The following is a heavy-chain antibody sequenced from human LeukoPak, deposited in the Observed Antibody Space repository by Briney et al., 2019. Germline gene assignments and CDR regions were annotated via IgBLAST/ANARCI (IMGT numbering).Heavy chain of an antibody. CDR3: ASIAARPTYYYYMDV. D-gene: IGHD6-6*01. V-gene: IGHV4-39*01. Sequence: PSETLSLTCTVSGGSISSSSYYWGWIPQPPGRGLEWSGGIYYSGSTYYNPSLKSRVTISVDTSKIQFSLKLSSVTAADTAVYYCASIAARPTYYYYMDVWGKGTTVTVSS. CDR2: IYYSGST. J-gene: IGHJ6*03. CDR1: GGSISSSSYY.